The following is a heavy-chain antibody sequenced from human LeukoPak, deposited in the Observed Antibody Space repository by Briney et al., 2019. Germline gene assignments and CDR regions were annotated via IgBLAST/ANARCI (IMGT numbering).Heavy chain of an antibody. J-gene: IGHJ6*02. D-gene: IGHD6-6*01. CDR3: ARGSYSSSESTSYYYYGMDV. Sequence: GGSLGLSCAASGFTFSDYYMSWIRQAPGKGLEWVSYISSSSSCTNYADSVKGRFTISRDNAKNSLYLQMNSLRAEDTAVYYCARGSYSSSESTSYYYYGMDVWGQGTTVTVSS. V-gene: IGHV3-11*06. CDR2: ISSSSSCT. CDR1: GFTFSDYY.